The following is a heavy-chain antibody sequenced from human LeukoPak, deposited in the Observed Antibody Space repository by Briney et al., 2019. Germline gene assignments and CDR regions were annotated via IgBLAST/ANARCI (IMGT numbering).Heavy chain of an antibody. J-gene: IGHJ4*02. CDR3: ARTDRAGACDY. CDR2: IYSGGST. D-gene: IGHD3-10*01. Sequence: PGGSLRLSCAASGFTVSSNYMSWVRQAPGKGLEWVSVIYSGGSTYYADSVKGRFTISRDHSKNTLYLQMNSLRAEDTAVYYCARTDRAGACDYWGQGTLVTVSS. CDR1: GFTVSSNY. V-gene: IGHV3-66*01.